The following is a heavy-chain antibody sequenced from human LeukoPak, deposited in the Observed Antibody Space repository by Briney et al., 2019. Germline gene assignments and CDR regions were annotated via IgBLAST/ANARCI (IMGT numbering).Heavy chain of an antibody. D-gene: IGHD6-19*01. V-gene: IGHV3-21*01. Sequence: GGSLRLSCAASGFTFSSYSMNWVRQAPGKGLEWVSSISSSSSYIYYADSVKGRFTISRDNAKNSLYLQMNSLRAEDTAVYYCARDYRGQWLAPVAFDIWGQGTMVTVSS. CDR3: ARDYRGQWLAPVAFDI. J-gene: IGHJ3*02. CDR2: ISSSSSYI. CDR1: GFTFSSYS.